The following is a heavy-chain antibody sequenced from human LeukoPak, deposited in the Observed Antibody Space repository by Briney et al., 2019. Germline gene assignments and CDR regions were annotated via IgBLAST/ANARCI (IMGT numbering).Heavy chain of an antibody. CDR1: GFTFSSFA. V-gene: IGHV3-23*01. Sequence: PGGSLRLSCAASGFTFSSFAMSWVRQAPGKGLEWVSAISASGGTTYNADSVKGRFTISRDNSKNTLYLQMNSLRAEDTAVYYCAKGPTYCGGDYCHHNYCGQGTLVTVSS. CDR3: AKGPTYCGGDYCHHNY. D-gene: IGHD2-21*01. J-gene: IGHJ4*02. CDR2: ISASGGTT.